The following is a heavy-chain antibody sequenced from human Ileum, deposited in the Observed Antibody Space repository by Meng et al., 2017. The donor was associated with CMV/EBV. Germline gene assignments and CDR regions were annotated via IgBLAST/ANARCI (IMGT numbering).Heavy chain of an antibody. V-gene: IGHV1-8*01. CDR3: ARMGYSSTN. J-gene: IGHJ4*02. Sequence: KVSCKASGYTFTSDDLNWVRQATGQWLEWMGWMNPNSSNTGYAQKFQGRVTMTRNTSISTAYMELSSLIFEDTAVYYCARMGYSSTNWGQGTLVTVSS. CDR1: GYTFTSDD. D-gene: IGHD6-13*01. CDR2: MNPNSSNT.